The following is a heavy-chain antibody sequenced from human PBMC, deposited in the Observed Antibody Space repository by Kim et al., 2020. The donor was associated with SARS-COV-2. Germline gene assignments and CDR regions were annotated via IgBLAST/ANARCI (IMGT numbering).Heavy chain of an antibody. CDR3: ARHGLAAAGDYYYYGMDV. CDR2: IYPGDSDT. D-gene: IGHD6-13*01. CDR1: GYSFTSYW. V-gene: IGHV5-51*01. J-gene: IGHJ6*02. Sequence: GESLKISCKGSGYSFTSYWIGWVRQMPGKGLEWMGIIYPGDSDTRYSPSFQGQVTISADKSISTAYLQWSSLKASDTAMYYCARHGLAAAGDYYYYGMDVWGQGTTVTVSS.